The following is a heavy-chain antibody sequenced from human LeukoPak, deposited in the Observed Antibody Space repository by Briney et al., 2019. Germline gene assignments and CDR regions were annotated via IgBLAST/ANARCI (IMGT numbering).Heavy chain of an antibody. CDR2: ISGSGTYT. J-gene: IGHJ4*02. CDR1: GFTFTNYA. D-gene: IGHD6-19*01. Sequence: GGSLRLSCAASGFTFTNYAMSWVRQAPGKGLEWVSAISGSGTYTYYADSVKGQFTISRDNSRNTLHLQMNSLRAEDTAVYYCAKDSSSSGFSAACNFDYWGQGTLVAVSS. CDR3: AKDSSSSGFSAACNFDY. V-gene: IGHV3-23*01.